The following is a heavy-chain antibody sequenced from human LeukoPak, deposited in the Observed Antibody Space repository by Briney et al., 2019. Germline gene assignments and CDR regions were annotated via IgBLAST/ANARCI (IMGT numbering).Heavy chain of an antibody. CDR2: VHHTDSP. Sequence: SETLSLTCSVSGGSITTHYWSWIRQPPGKGLEWIGYVHHTDSPNFNPSLKSRVTISLDTSKNQFSLKLTSVTAAGAAVYYCARGPLHVVVPAATWFDPWGQGILVTVSS. CDR1: GGSITTHY. CDR3: ARGPLHVVVPAATWFDP. J-gene: IGHJ5*02. D-gene: IGHD2-2*01. V-gene: IGHV4-59*11.